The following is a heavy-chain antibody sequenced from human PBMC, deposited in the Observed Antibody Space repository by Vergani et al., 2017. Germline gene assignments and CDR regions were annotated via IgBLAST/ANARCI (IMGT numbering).Heavy chain of an antibody. V-gene: IGHV3-9*01. D-gene: IGHD2-2*01. CDR1: GFTFDDYA. CDR2: INWNSGSI. J-gene: IGHJ4*02. CDR3: FGYGWRSTRCXKDY. Sequence: EVQLVESGGGLIQPGRSLRLSCAASGFTFDDYAMHWVRQAPGKGLEWVSGINWNSGSIGYADSVKGRFTISRDNAKNSLYLQMNHLRPEDTALYYCFGYGWRSTRCXKDYWGQGTLVTVSS.